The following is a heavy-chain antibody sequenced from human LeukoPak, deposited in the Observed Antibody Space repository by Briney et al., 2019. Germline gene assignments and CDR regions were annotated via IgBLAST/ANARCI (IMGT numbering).Heavy chain of an antibody. D-gene: IGHD2-21*01. CDR2: IKADGSVK. CDR1: GFTFSTSW. V-gene: IGHV3-7*01. CDR3: VRDSDYQRNSGGRYAHYDALDI. J-gene: IGHJ3*02. Sequence: TGGSLRLSCAASGFTFSTSWMSWVRQAPGKGWEWVANIKADGSVKHYVDSMEGRFTISRDNARDSLYLQMNSLRAEDTAVYYCVRDSDYQRNSGGRYAHYDALDIWGHGTMVTVSS.